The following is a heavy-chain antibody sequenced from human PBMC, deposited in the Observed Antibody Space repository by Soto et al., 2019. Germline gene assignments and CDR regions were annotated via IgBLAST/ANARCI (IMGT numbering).Heavy chain of an antibody. J-gene: IGHJ4*02. CDR3: ARPANSGSYLVG. CDR1: GGSFSGYY. V-gene: IGHV4-34*01. CDR2: INHSGST. Sequence: SETLSLTCAVYGGSFSGYYWSWIRQPPGKGLEWIGEINHSGSTNYNPSLKSRVTISVDTSKNQFSLKLSSVTAADTAVYYCARPANSGSYLVGWGQGTLVIVSS. D-gene: IGHD1-26*01.